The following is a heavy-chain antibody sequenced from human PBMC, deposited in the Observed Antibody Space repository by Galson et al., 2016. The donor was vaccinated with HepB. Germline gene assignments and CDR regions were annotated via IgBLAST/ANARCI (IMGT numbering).Heavy chain of an antibody. CDR2: ISGSGGNT. CDR1: GFTFSSYA. CDR3: AWGSRWGYFDY. J-gene: IGHJ4*02. V-gene: IGHV3-23*01. D-gene: IGHD3-16*01. Sequence: SLRLSCAASGFTFSSYAMSWVRQAPGKGPEWVSGISGSGGNTYYTDSVKGRFTISRDNSKNTLYLQMNGLRAEDTALYYCAWGSRWGYFDYWGQGTLVTVSS.